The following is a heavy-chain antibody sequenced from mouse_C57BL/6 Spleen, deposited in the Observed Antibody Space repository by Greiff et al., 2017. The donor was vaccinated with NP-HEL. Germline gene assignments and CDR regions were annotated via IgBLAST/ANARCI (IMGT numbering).Heavy chain of an antibody. CDR1: GYAFSSYW. D-gene: IGHD1-1*01. CDR3: ARKEGFYYGSGYYFDY. V-gene: IGHV1-80*01. Sequence: VQLQQSGAELVKPGASVKISCKASGYAFSSYWMNWVKQRPGKGLEWIGQIYPGDGDTNYNGKFKGKATLTADKSSSTAYMQLSSLTSEDSAVYFCARKEGFYYGSGYYFDYWGQGTTLTVSS. CDR2: IYPGDGDT. J-gene: IGHJ2*01.